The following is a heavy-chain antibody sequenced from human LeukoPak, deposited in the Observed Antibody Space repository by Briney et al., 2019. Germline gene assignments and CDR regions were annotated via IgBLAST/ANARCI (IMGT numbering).Heavy chain of an antibody. CDR2: VSAYNGNT. Sequence: GASVKVSCKASGYTFTSYGISWVRQAPGQGLDRMGWVSAYNGNTNYAQKLQGRVTMTTDTSTSTAYMELRSLRSDDTAGYYCARDYESGSFWGLFDYWGQGTLVTVSS. J-gene: IGHJ4*02. CDR3: ARDYESGSFWGLFDY. CDR1: GYTFTSYG. V-gene: IGHV1-18*01. D-gene: IGHD1-26*01.